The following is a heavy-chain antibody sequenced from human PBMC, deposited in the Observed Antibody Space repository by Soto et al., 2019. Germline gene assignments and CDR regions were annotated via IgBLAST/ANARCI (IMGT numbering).Heavy chain of an antibody. J-gene: IGHJ3*02. CDR3: AKEHYDFWSGHTHHAFDI. D-gene: IGHD3-3*01. Sequence: GGSLRLSCAASGFTFSSYGMHWVRQAPGKGLEWVAVISYDGSNKYYADSVKGRFTISRDNSKNTLYLQMNSLRAEDTAVYYCAKEHYDFWSGHTHHAFDIWGQRTMVTVSS. CDR2: ISYDGSNK. V-gene: IGHV3-30*18. CDR1: GFTFSSYG.